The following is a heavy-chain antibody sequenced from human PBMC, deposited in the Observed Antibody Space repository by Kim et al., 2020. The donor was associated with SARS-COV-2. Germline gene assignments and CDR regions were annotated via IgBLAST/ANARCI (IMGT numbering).Heavy chain of an antibody. D-gene: IGHD6-13*01. CDR2: IYYSGST. CDR1: GGSISSSSYY. CDR3: AGSIAAAVLFDY. J-gene: IGHJ4*02. Sequence: SETLSLTCTVSGGSISSSSYYWGWIRQPPGKGLEWIGSIYYSGSTYYNPSLKSRVTISVDTSKNQFSLKLSSVTAADTAVYYCAGSIAAAVLFDYWGQGTLVTVSS. V-gene: IGHV4-39*01.